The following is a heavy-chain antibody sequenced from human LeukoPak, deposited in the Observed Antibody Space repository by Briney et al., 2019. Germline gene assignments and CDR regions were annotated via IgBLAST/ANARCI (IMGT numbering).Heavy chain of an antibody. CDR3: ARAEGYYDSSGYYNFDY. CDR2: ISAYNGNT. V-gene: IGHV1-18*01. J-gene: IGHJ4*02. D-gene: IGHD3-22*01. CDR1: GYTFTSYG. Sequence: ASVKVSCKASGYTFTSYGISWVRQAPGQGLEWMGWISAYNGNTNYAQKLQGRVTMTTDTSTSTAYMELRSLRSEDTAVYYCARAEGYYDSSGYYNFDYWGQGTLVTVSS.